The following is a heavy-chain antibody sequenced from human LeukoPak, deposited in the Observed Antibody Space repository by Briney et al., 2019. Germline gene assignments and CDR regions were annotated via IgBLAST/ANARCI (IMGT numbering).Heavy chain of an antibody. D-gene: IGHD1-26*01. CDR3: AKLREWELPDLFDY. CDR1: GGSFSGYY. CDR2: INHSGST. Sequence: SETLSLTCAVYGGSFSGYYWSWIRQPPGKGLEWIGEINHSGSTNYNPSLKSRVTISVDTSKNQFSLKLSSVTAADTAVYYCAKLREWELPDLFDYWGQGTLVTVSS. J-gene: IGHJ4*02. V-gene: IGHV4-34*01.